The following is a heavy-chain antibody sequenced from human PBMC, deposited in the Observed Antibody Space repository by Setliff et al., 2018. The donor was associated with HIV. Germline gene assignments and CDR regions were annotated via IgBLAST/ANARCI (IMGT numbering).Heavy chain of an antibody. J-gene: IGHJ4*02. CDR1: GYTFTAHH. D-gene: IGHD3-3*01. Sequence: ASVKVSCKSSGYTFTAHHIHWVRQAPGQGPEWMGWIIPKSGDTSYAEKSRGRVTMTRDTSLSTAYMELSWLTSDDTAVYYCARVVDRDYDFWSAYEYWGQGTMVTVSS. CDR3: ARVVDRDYDFWSAYEY. V-gene: IGHV1-2*02. CDR2: IIPKSGDT.